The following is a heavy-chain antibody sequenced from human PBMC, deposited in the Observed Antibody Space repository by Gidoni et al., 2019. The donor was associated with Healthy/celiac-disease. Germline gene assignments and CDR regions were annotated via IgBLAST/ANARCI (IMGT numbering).Heavy chain of an antibody. CDR2: IYWNDDK. V-gene: IGHV2-5*01. D-gene: IGHD3-3*01. J-gene: IGHJ3*02. Sequence: QITLKESGPTLVKPTQTLTLTCTFSGFSLSTSGVGVGWIRQPPGKALEWLALIYWNDDKRYSPSLKSRLTITKDTSKNQVVLTMTNMDPVDTATYYCAHWLRIYDLWSGYYTHDAFDIWGQGTMVTVSS. CDR1: GFSLSTSGVG. CDR3: AHWLRIYDLWSGYYTHDAFDI.